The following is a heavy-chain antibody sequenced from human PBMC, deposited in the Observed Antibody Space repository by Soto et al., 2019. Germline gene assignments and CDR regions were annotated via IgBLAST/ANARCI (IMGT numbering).Heavy chain of an antibody. CDR1: GFTFSSYG. D-gene: IGHD3-22*01. CDR2: ISYDGSNK. Sequence: LRLSCAASGFTFSSYGMHWVRQAPCKGLEWVAVISYDGSNKYYADSVKGRFTISRDNSKNTLYLQMNSLRAEDTAVYYCAKGGYYYDSSGSHDAFDIWGQGTMVTVSS. V-gene: IGHV3-30*18. J-gene: IGHJ3*02. CDR3: AKGGYYYDSSGSHDAFDI.